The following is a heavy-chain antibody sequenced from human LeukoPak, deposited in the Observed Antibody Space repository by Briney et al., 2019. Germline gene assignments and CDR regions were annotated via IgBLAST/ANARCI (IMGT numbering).Heavy chain of an antibody. CDR3: ARLYCSSASCYTGSSYYFDY. V-gene: IGHV5-51*01. D-gene: IGHD2-2*02. J-gene: IGHJ4*02. Sequence: GESLKISCKGSGYSFTNYWIAWVRQMPGKRLEWIGIIYPGDSDTRYSPSFQGQVTISADRSISTAYLQWSSLKASDIAMYYCARLYCSSASCYTGSSYYFDYWGQGTLVTVSS. CDR2: IYPGDSDT. CDR1: GYSFTNYW.